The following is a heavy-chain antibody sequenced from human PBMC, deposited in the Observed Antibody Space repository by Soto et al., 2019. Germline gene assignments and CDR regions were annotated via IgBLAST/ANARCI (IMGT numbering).Heavy chain of an antibody. D-gene: IGHD6-13*01. CDR1: GFTFSSYA. CDR2: ISGSGGST. CDR3: TRHPEQLVPYYYYGMDV. V-gene: IGHV3-23*01. Sequence: GGSLRLSCAASGFTFSSYAMRWVRQAPGKGLEWVSAISGSGGSTYYADSVKGRFTISRDDSKNTAYLQMNSLKTEDTAVYYCTRHPEQLVPYYYYGMDVWGQGTTVTVSS. J-gene: IGHJ6*02.